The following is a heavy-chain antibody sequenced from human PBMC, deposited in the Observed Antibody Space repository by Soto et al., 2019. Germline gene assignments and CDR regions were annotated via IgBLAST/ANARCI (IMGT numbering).Heavy chain of an antibody. Sequence: PGGSLRLSCAASGFTFGASALQWVRQASGKGLEWLGRIGSKGETYATTYAASVKGRFTISRDDSKKTAYLQMNSLESEDTAVYYCSKYSGSSTIPDALGQGTLVTVSS. CDR3: SKYSGSSTIPDA. CDR1: GFTFGASA. D-gene: IGHD1-26*01. CDR2: IGSKGETYAT. V-gene: IGHV3-73*01. J-gene: IGHJ5*02.